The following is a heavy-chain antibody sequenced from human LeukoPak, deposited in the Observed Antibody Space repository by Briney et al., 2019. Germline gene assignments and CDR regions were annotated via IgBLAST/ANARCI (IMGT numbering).Heavy chain of an antibody. CDR3: ARLDYGDGRGFIDY. CDR2: IYQSGST. Sequence: SGTLSLTCAVSGDSVSSTTWWTWVRQAPGKGLEWIAEIYQSGSTSYNPSLQSRITMSVDRSKNQFSLQLRSATAADTAMYYCARLDYGDGRGFIDYWGQGTLVTVSS. J-gene: IGHJ4*02. D-gene: IGHD4-17*01. CDR1: GDSVSSTTW. V-gene: IGHV4-4*02.